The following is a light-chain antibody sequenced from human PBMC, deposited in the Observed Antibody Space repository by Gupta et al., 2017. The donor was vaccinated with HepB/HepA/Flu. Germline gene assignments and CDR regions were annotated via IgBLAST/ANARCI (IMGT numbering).Light chain of an antibody. J-gene: IGLJ2*01. V-gene: IGLV2-23*02. CDR2: EVT. Sequence: QSALAQPASVSGSPGQSITISCTGTRSDVGSYNLVSWYQQHPGKAPKLMISEVTKRPSGISNRFSGSKSGNTASLTISGLQAEDEADYYCCSYAGSTTFVIFGGGTKLTVL. CDR1: RSDVGSYNL. CDR3: CSYAGSTTFVI.